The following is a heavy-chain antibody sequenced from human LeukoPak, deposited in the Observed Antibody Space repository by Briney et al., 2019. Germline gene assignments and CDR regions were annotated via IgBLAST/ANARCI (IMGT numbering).Heavy chain of an antibody. V-gene: IGHV3-33*08. Sequence: GGSLRLSCAASGFTFSSYAMGWVRQAPGKGLEWVAVIWYDGSNKYYADSVKGRFTISRDNSKNTLYLQMNSLRGDDTALYYCAREASAAAATSFDYWGQGTLVTVSS. CDR3: AREASAAAATSFDY. CDR1: GFTFSSYA. CDR2: IWYDGSNK. D-gene: IGHD6-13*01. J-gene: IGHJ4*02.